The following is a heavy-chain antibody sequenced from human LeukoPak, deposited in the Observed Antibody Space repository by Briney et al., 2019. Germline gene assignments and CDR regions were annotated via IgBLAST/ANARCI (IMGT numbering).Heavy chain of an antibody. J-gene: IGHJ4*02. CDR1: GFTFSRNG. CDR3: ARGDGGETTNGGYYFNY. Sequence: GGSLRLSCAGSGFTFSRNGLNWVRQAPGKGLEWVSSISSSSTYIHYADSVKGRFTISRDNAKNSLYLQMNSLRAEDTAVYYCARGDGGETTNGGYYFNYWGQGTLVTVSS. CDR2: ISSSSTYI. V-gene: IGHV3-21*01. D-gene: IGHD2-8*01.